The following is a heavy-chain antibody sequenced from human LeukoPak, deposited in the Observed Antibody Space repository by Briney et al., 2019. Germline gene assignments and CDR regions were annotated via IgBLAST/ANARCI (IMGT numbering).Heavy chain of an antibody. CDR3: ARTGAYSGSGPSWAFDI. CDR2: LYSSGNT. Sequence: SETLSLTCSLPGGSITNYYWSWIRQPPGKGLEWIAWLYSSGNTEYNPSLKSRVTLSLGTSNNQFSLRLTSVTDSDTAVYYCARTGAYSGSGPSWAFDIWGQGTMVTVSS. V-gene: IGHV4-4*09. J-gene: IGHJ3*02. D-gene: IGHD3-10*01. CDR1: GGSITNYY.